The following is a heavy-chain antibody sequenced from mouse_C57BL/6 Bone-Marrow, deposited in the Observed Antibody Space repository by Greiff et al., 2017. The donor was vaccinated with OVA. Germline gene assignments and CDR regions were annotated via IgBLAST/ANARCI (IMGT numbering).Heavy chain of an antibody. CDR1: EYEFPSHD. CDR3: ASGGERGGFAD. J-gene: IGHJ3*01. Sequence: EVHLVESGGGLVQPGESLKLSCESTEYEFPSHDMSWVRKTPEKRLELVAAINSDGGSTYYPDTMEGRFIISRDNTKKTLYLQMSSLRAEDTALYYCASGGERGGFADWGQGTLVTVSA. V-gene: IGHV5-2*01. CDR2: INSDGGST.